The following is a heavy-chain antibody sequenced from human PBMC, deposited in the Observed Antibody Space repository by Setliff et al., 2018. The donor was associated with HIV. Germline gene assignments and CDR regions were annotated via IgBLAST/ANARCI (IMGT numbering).Heavy chain of an antibody. CDR2: ISSSGTSL. Sequence: GGSLRLSCTASGFDFSEYYLTWIRQAPGKGLQWVSYISSSGTSLHYADSLKGRFTISRDTSKNTLYLQMNSLRAEDTAVYYCARRAYCSSTTCFDNWGQGTLVTVSS. CDR3: ARRAYCSSTTCFDN. CDR1: GFDFSEYY. J-gene: IGHJ4*02. V-gene: IGHV3-11*04. D-gene: IGHD2-2*01.